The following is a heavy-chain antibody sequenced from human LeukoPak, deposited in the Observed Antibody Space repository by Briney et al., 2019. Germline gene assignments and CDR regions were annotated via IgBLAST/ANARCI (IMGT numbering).Heavy chain of an antibody. J-gene: IGHJ4*02. CDR2: IYYSGST. Sequence: PSETLSLTCTVSGGSISSGDYYWSWIRQPPGKGLEWIGNIYYSGSTYYNPFLKSRVTISVDTSKNQFSLKLSSVTAADTAVYYCARSNYYDSRIAYWGQGTLVTVSS. V-gene: IGHV4-30-4*01. CDR3: ARSNYYDSRIAY. D-gene: IGHD3-22*01. CDR1: GGSISSGDYY.